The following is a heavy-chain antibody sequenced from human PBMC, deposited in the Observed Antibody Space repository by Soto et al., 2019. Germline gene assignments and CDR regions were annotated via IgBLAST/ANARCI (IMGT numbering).Heavy chain of an antibody. V-gene: IGHV3-23*01. D-gene: IGHD6-13*01. CDR3: ARVGDSSSRHADY. J-gene: IGHJ4*02. CDR2: ISAGGGTT. CDR1: GFTFSSYA. Sequence: GGSLRLSCAASGFTFSSYAMNWVRQAPGKGLEWVSGISAGGGTTYYADSVKGRFTISRDNSKSTLYLQMSSLRAEDTAVYYCARVGDSSSRHADYWGQGILVTVSS.